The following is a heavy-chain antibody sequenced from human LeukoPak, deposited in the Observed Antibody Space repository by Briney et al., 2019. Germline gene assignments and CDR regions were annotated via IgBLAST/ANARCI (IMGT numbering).Heavy chain of an antibody. CDR3: ARAPYYYDSSGTGTLDY. CDR1: GFTFSSYA. V-gene: IGHV3-23*01. D-gene: IGHD3-22*01. J-gene: IGHJ4*02. Sequence: GGSLRLSCAASGFTFSSYAMSWVRQAPGKGLEWVPAISGSGGSTYYADSVKGRFTISRDNSKNTLYLQMNSLRAEDTAVYYCARAPYYYDSSGTGTLDYWGQGTLVTVSS. CDR2: ISGSGGST.